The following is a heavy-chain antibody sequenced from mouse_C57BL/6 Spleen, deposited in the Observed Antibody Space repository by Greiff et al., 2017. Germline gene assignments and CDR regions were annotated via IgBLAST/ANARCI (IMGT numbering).Heavy chain of an antibody. Sequence: QVQLKQPGAELVKPGASVKLSCKASGYTFTSYWMHWVKQRPGQGLEWIGMIHPNSGSTNYNEKFKSKDTLTVDKSSSTAYMQLSSLTSEDSAVYYCASGTMPCAMDYWGQGTSVTVSS. D-gene: IGHD4-1*01. V-gene: IGHV1-64*01. J-gene: IGHJ4*01. CDR3: ASGTMPCAMDY. CDR2: IHPNSGST. CDR1: GYTFTSYW.